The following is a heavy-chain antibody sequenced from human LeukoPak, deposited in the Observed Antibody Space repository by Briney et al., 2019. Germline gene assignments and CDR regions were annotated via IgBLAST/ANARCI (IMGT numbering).Heavy chain of an antibody. Sequence: ASVKVSCKASGYTFTSYGISWVRQAPGQGLEWMGWISAYNGNTNYAQKLQGRVTVTTDTSTSTAYMELRSLRSDDTAVYYCASAPSYDFWSGYPSLYYMDVWGKGTTVTVSS. CDR1: GYTFTSYG. CDR3: ASAPSYDFWSGYPSLYYMDV. J-gene: IGHJ6*03. V-gene: IGHV1-18*01. D-gene: IGHD3-3*01. CDR2: ISAYNGNT.